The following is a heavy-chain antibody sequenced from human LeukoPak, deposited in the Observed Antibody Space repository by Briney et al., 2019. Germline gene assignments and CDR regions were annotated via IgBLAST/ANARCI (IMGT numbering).Heavy chain of an antibody. Sequence: GGSLRLSCAASGFTFSSYAMHWVRQAPGKGLEWVSAISGSGGSTYYADSVKGRFTISRDNSKNTLYLQMNSLRAEDTAVYYCAKSGGYCSSTSCQQDVWGKGTTVTVSS. V-gene: IGHV3-23*01. CDR2: ISGSGGST. CDR3: AKSGGYCSSTSCQQDV. D-gene: IGHD2-2*01. CDR1: GFTFSSYA. J-gene: IGHJ6*04.